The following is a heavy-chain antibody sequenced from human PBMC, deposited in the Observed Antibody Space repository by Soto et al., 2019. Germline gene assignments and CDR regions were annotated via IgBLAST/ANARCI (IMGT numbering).Heavy chain of an antibody. V-gene: IGHV3-48*01. CDR3: ARLGGTDYDILTGYPGGYYYYMDV. CDR2: ISSSSSTI. CDR1: GFTFSSYS. D-gene: IGHD3-9*01. Sequence: PGGSLRLSCAASGFTFSSYSMNWVRQAPGKGLEWVSYISSSSSTIYYADSVKGRFTISRDNAKNSLYLQMNSLRAEDTAVYYCARLGGTDYDILTGYPGGYYYYMDVWGKGTTVTVSS. J-gene: IGHJ6*03.